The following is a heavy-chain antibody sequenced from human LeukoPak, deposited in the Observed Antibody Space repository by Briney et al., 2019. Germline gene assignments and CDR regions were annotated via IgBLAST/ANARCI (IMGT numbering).Heavy chain of an antibody. J-gene: IGHJ4*02. CDR3: ARGATLGY. D-gene: IGHD5-24*01. CDR1: DGSFSGYC. V-gene: IGHV4-34*01. CDR2: INHSGST. Sequence: SGTLSLTCAVYDGSFSGYCWSWIRQPPGKGLEWIGEINHSGSTNYNPSLKSRVTISVDTSKNQFSLKLSSVTAADTAVYYCARGATLGYWGQGTLVTVSS.